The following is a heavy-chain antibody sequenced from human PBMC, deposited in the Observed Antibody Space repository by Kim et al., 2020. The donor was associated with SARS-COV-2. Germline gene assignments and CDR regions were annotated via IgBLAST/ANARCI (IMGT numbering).Heavy chain of an antibody. CDR2: ISYDGSNK. CDR1: GFTFSSYG. J-gene: IGHJ6*03. Sequence: GGSLRLSCAASGFTFSSYGMHWVRQAPGKGLEWEAVISYDGSNKYYADSVKGRFTISRDNSKNTLYLQMNSLRAEDTAVYYCATWNMDVWGKGTTVTVFS. CDR3: ATWNMDV. D-gene: IGHD5-12*01. V-gene: IGHV3-30*03.